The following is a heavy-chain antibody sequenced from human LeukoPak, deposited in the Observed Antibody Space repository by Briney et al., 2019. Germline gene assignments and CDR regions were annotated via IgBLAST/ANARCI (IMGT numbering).Heavy chain of an antibody. CDR1: GYTFTGYY. V-gene: IGHV1-2*02. D-gene: IGHD3-3*01. J-gene: IGHJ3*02. CDR3: ARPSKYYDPMGDAFDI. CDR2: INPNSGGT. Sequence: ASVKVSCKASGYTFTGYYMHWVRQAPGQGLEWMGWINPNSGGTNYAQKFQGRVTMTRDTSISTAYMELSRLRSDDTAVYYCARPSKYYDPMGDAFDIWGQGTMVTVSS.